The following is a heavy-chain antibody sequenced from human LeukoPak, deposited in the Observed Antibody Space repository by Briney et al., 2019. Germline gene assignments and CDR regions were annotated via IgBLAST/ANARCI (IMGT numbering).Heavy chain of an antibody. CDR1: GDSIRAYY. D-gene: IGHD2-21*02. CDR3: ARGRGDRGFYYYHVDV. CDR2: LSYSGTT. V-gene: IGHV4-59*01. J-gene: IGHJ6*03. Sequence: KPSETLSLTCTVSGDSIRAYYWSWFRQPPGKGLEWIGYLSYSGTTNYNPSLESRVTISEDTSKQVFSLHLNSVTAADTAMYYCARGRGDRGFYYYHVDVWGKGTAVTVSS.